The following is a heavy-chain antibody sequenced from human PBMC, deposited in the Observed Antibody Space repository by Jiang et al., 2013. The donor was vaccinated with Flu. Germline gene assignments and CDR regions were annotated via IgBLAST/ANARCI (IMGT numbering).Heavy chain of an antibody. V-gene: IGHV5-51*01. J-gene: IGHJ4*02. CDR1: GYIFANYW. CDR2: IYPGDSNT. CDR3: ATAYDYVWGSYRYTPHYFDY. D-gene: IGHD3-16*02. Sequence: GAEVKKPGESLKISCKGSGYIFANYWVGWVRQMPGKGLQWMGIIYPGDSNTRHSPSFQGQVTISADKSISTAYVQWSSLKASDTAMYYCATAYDYVWGSYRYTPHYFDYWSQGTLVTVSS.